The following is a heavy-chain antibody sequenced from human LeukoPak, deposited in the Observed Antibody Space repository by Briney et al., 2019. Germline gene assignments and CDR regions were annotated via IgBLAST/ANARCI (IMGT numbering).Heavy chain of an antibody. CDR1: GGSISSYY. V-gene: IGHV4-59*01. Sequence: SDTLSLTCTVSGGSISSYYWSWIRQPPGKGLEWIGYIYYRGSTNYNPSIKSRITISVETSKNQSSLKLSSVTAADTAVYYCAREAREPDGDSSGYFEYWGQGTLVSVSS. CDR2: IYYRGST. J-gene: IGHJ4*02. D-gene: IGHD3-22*01. CDR3: AREAREPDGDSSGYFEY.